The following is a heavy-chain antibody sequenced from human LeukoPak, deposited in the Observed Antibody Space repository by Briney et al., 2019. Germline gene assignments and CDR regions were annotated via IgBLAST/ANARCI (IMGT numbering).Heavy chain of an antibody. V-gene: IGHV4-59*08. Sequence: PSETLSLTCTVSGGSISSEYWNWIRQPPGKGLEWIGYIYYSGTTNYNPSLKSRVTISVDTSKNLFSLKLTSVTAADTAVYYCARRFISAGDAFDIWGQGTVVTVSS. CDR2: IYYSGTT. CDR1: GGSISSEY. D-gene: IGHD3-16*02. CDR3: ARRFISAGDAFDI. J-gene: IGHJ3*02.